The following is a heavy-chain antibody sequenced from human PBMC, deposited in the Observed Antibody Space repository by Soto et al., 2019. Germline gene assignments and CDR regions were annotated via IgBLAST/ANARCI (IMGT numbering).Heavy chain of an antibody. V-gene: IGHV1-69*06. Sequence: SVKVSCKASGGTFSSYAISWVRQALGQGLEWMGGIIPIFGTANYAQKFQGRVTITADKSTSTAYMELSSLRSEDTAVYYCARVVYYYDSSGPNNWFDPWGQGTLVTVSS. J-gene: IGHJ5*02. CDR3: ARVVYYYDSSGPNNWFDP. CDR1: GGTFSSYA. D-gene: IGHD3-22*01. CDR2: IIPIFGTA.